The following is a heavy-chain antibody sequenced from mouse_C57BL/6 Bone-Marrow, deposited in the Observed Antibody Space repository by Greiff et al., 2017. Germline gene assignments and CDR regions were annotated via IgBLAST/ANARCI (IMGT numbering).Heavy chain of an antibody. CDR3: ARDGYYGGAMDY. Sequence: QVQLQQSGAELVKPGASVKLSCKASGYTFTSYWMHWVKLRPGQGLEWIGMIHPNSGSTNYNEKFKSKATLTVDKSSSTAYMQLSSLTSEDSAVYYCARDGYYGGAMDYWGQGTSVTVAS. D-gene: IGHD2-3*01. V-gene: IGHV1-64*01. J-gene: IGHJ4*01. CDR1: GYTFTSYW. CDR2: IHPNSGST.